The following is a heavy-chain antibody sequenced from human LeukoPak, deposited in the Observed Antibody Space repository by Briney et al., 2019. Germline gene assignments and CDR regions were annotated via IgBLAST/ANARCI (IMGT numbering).Heavy chain of an antibody. Sequence: SETLSLTCTVSGGSMSSFYWSWIRQPAGKGLEWIGRIYTSGNTNYNPSLKSRLTMSVDTSKKQFSLRSSSVTAADTAIYYCARENVADGEDHWGQGTLVTVSS. J-gene: IGHJ4*02. CDR1: GGSMSSFY. V-gene: IGHV4-4*07. CDR2: IYTSGNT. D-gene: IGHD3-10*01. CDR3: ARENVADGEDH.